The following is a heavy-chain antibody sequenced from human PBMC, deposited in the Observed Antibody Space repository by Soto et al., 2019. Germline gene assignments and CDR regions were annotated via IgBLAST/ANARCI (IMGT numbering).Heavy chain of an antibody. CDR3: SRVRGVRGVIPDY. Sequence: SETLSLTCTVSGGSISSYYWSWIRQPPGKGLEWIGYIYYSGSTNYNPSLKSRVTISVDTSKNQFSLKLSSVTAADTAVYYCSRVRGVRGVIPDYWGQGTLVTVSS. CDR2: IYYSGST. J-gene: IGHJ4*02. CDR1: GGSISSYY. D-gene: IGHD3-10*01. V-gene: IGHV4-59*01.